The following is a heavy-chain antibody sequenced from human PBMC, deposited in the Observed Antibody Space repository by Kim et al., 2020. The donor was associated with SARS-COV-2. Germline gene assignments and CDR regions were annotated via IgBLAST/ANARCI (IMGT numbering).Heavy chain of an antibody. V-gene: IGHV3-23*01. J-gene: IGHJ4*02. Sequence: GGSLRLSCAASGFTFSSTAMTWVRQVPGKGPEWVSFIIGGGETTYYADSVKGRFIITRDNSKNALYLQMDSMRAEDTAVYYCAKRSSGNSGPFDYWGQGSLVTVSS. CDR3: AKRSSGNSGPFDY. CDR2: IIGGGETT. CDR1: GFTFSSTA. D-gene: IGHD3-3*01.